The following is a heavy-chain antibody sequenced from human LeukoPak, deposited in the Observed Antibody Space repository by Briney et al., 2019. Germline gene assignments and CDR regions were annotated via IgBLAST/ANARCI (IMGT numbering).Heavy chain of an antibody. Sequence: GGSLRLSCAASGFTFSDYYMSWIRQDPGKGQEWVSYISSSGSTIYYADSVKGRFTISRDNAKNSLYLQMNSLRAEDTAVYYCARLHGDYLFDYWGQGTLVTVPS. D-gene: IGHD4-17*01. J-gene: IGHJ4*02. CDR2: ISSSGSTI. V-gene: IGHV3-11*01. CDR1: GFTFSDYY. CDR3: ARLHGDYLFDY.